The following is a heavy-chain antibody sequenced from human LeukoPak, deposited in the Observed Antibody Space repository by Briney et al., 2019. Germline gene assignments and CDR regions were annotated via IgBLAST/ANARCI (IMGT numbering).Heavy chain of an antibody. CDR1: GYTFSTYA. Sequence: ASVKVSCKASGYTFSTYAINWVRQAPGHGLEWMGGIIPIFGTANYAQKFQGRVTITADESTSTAYMELSSLRSEDTAVYYCARAKYSSSWQNYYYYYMDVWGKGTTVTVSS. CDR2: IIPIFGTA. V-gene: IGHV1-69*13. J-gene: IGHJ6*03. D-gene: IGHD6-13*01. CDR3: ARAKYSSSWQNYYYYYMDV.